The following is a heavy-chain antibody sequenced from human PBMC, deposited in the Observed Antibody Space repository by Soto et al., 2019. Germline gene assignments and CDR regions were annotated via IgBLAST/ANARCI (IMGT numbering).Heavy chain of an antibody. Sequence: EVQLVESGGGLVQPGGSLRLSCAASGFTFRNYGMNWVRQAPGKGLEWVSYISSSSSNTINYADSVKGRFTISRDNAKNALYLQMNSLRAEDTALYYCARYLWDDLAGGESDYWGQGTLVTVSS. D-gene: IGHD3-16*01. CDR2: ISSSSSNTI. CDR3: ARYLWDDLAGGESDY. V-gene: IGHV3-48*01. CDR1: GFTFRNYG. J-gene: IGHJ4*02.